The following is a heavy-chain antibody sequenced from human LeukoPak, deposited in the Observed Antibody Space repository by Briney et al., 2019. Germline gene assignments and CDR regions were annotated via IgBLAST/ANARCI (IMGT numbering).Heavy chain of an antibody. V-gene: IGHV5-51*01. CDR1: GYSFTSYW. J-gene: IGHJ3*02. CDR2: IYPGDSDT. Sequence: GESLKISCKGSGYSFTSYWIGWVRQMPGKGLEWMGIIYPGDSDTRYSPSFQGQVTISADKSINTAYVQWSSLKASDTAMYYCARPVDMATVAGAFEIWGQGTMVTVSS. CDR3: ARPVDMATVAGAFEI. D-gene: IGHD5-24*01.